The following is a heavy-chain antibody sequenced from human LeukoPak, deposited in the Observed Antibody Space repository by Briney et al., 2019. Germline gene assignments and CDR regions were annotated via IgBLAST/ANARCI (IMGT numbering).Heavy chain of an antibody. J-gene: IGHJ4*02. D-gene: IGHD1-1*01. V-gene: IGHV3-21*01. Sequence: GGSLSPFCVASGFAFSSYSMNWARQAPGKGLEWVSSISSSSSYKYYTDSVKGRFTISRDNAKNSLYLQMNSLRAEDTAVYYCARSAAGTYYWGQETLGTVSS. CDR1: GFAFSSYS. CDR2: ISSSSSYK. CDR3: ARSAAGTYY.